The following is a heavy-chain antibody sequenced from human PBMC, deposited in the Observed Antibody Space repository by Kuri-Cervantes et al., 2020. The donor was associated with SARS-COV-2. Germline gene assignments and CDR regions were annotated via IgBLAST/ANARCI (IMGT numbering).Heavy chain of an antibody. CDR3: AKDPRIAAPTYYYYYYMDV. D-gene: IGHD6-6*01. CDR1: GGSISSSSYY. J-gene: IGHJ6*03. V-gene: IGHV3-69-1*01. CDR2: ISSSSYI. Sequence: GGSLRLSCTVSGGSISSSSYYWGWIRQPPGKGLEWVSSISSSSYIYYADSVKGRFTISRDNAKNSLYLQMNSLRAEDTAVYYCAKDPRIAAPTYYYYYYMDVWGKGTTVTVSS.